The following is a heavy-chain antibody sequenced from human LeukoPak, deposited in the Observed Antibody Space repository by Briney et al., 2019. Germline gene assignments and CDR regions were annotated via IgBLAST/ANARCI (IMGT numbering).Heavy chain of an antibody. D-gene: IGHD6-6*01. J-gene: IGHJ1*01. Sequence: ASVKVSCKASGYTFTGYYMHWVRQAPGQRLEWMGWINPNSGGTNYAQKFQGRVTMTRDTSISTAYMELSRLRSDDTAVYYCARDQDSSSLNFQHWGQGTLVTVSS. CDR2: INPNSGGT. V-gene: IGHV1-2*02. CDR1: GYTFTGYY. CDR3: ARDQDSSSLNFQH.